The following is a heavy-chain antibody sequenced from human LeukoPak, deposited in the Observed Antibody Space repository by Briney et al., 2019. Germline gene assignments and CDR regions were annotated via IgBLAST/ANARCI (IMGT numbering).Heavy chain of an antibody. V-gene: IGHV4-38-2*02. CDR1: GYSISSVYY. CDR3: ARERGDGYNSNFDY. Sequence: PSETLSLTRTVSGYSISSVYYWGWIRQPPGEGLEWIGNIFHSGSTYYNPSLKSRVTISVDTSKNQFSLKLSSVTAADTAVYYCARERGDGYNSNFDYWGQGTLVTVSS. D-gene: IGHD5-24*01. CDR2: IFHSGST. J-gene: IGHJ4*02.